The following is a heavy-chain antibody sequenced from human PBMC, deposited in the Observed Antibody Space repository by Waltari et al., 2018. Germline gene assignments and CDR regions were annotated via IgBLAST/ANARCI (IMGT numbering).Heavy chain of an antibody. V-gene: IGHV4-39*01. Sequence: QLQLQESGPGLVQPSETLFLPCTVPGGSISSRTYSWGWLRQPPGKGLEWIGSIYYSGTTYYNPSLKSRVTISVDTSKNQFSLKLSSVTAADTAMYYCARQCKGYNYGLGDYYYYGMDVWGQGTTVTVSS. J-gene: IGHJ6*02. D-gene: IGHD5-18*01. CDR3: ARQCKGYNYGLGDYYYYGMDV. CDR1: GGSISSRTYS. CDR2: IYYSGTT.